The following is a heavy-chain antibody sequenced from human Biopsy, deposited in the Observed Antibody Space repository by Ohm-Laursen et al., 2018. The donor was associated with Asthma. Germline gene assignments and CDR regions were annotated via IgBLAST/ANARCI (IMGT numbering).Heavy chain of an antibody. V-gene: IGHV3-30*03. D-gene: IGHD6-19*01. CDR1: GFSFSSYG. J-gene: IGHJ4*02. Sequence: SLRLSCTASGFSFSSYGMHWVRQAPGKGLEWVAVISYDGSSIYYADSVKGRFTISRDNSKNTLSLQMNSLTAEDTAVYYCAREGVAGTHIEDWGQGTLVTVSS. CDR2: ISYDGSSI. CDR3: AREGVAGTHIED.